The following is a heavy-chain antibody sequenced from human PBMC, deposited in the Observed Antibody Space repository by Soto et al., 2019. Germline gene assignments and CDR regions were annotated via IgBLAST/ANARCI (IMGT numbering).Heavy chain of an antibody. V-gene: IGHV5-51*01. Sequence: GESLKISCKCSGYNFATYWIGWVRQMPGKGLEWMGIIYPHDSDTRYSPSFQGQVTISADKSISTAYLQWSSLKASDTAIYYCARRLDNTLDFWGQGTLVTVSS. CDR1: GYNFATYW. J-gene: IGHJ4*02. CDR3: ARRLDNTLDF. CDR2: IYPHDSDT. D-gene: IGHD1-20*01.